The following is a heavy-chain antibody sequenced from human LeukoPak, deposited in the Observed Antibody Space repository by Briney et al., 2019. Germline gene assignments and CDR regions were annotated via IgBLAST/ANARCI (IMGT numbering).Heavy chain of an antibody. D-gene: IGHD4-23*01. V-gene: IGHV3-21*01. Sequence: GGSLRLSCVASGFTFRSYRMNWVRQAPGKGLEWVSSITSSSNYIYYADSVKGRFTISRDNAKNSLYLQMNSLRAEDTAVYYCAGGNFGYWFDPWGQGTLVTVSS. CDR1: GFTFRSYR. CDR2: ITSSSNYI. J-gene: IGHJ5*02. CDR3: AGGNFGYWFDP.